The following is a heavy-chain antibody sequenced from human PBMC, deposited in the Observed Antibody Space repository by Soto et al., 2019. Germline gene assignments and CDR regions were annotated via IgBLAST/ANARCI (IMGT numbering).Heavy chain of an antibody. V-gene: IGHV1-8*01. CDR2: MNPNSGNT. CDR1: GYTLTRYD. D-gene: IGHD6-13*01. J-gene: IGHJ3*02. CDR3: ARTSSSDAFDI. Sequence: GASGKGSCKASGYTLTRYDITRVRQATGQGLEWMGWMNPNSGNTGYAQKFQGRVTMTRNTSISTAYMELSSLRSEDTAVYYWARTSSSDAFDIWGQGTMVTVSS.